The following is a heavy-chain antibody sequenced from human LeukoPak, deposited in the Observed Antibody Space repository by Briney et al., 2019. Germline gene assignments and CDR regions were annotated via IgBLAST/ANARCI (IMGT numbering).Heavy chain of an antibody. Sequence: PGGSLRLSCAASGFTFSSYWMHWVRQAPGKGLEWVSIIYSGGNTYYADSVKGRFTISRDNSKNTLYLQMNRLRPEDTAVYYCARGTVTEPDYWGQGTLVTVSS. CDR1: GFTFSSYW. CDR3: ARGTVTEPDY. D-gene: IGHD4-17*01. J-gene: IGHJ4*02. CDR2: IYSGGNT. V-gene: IGHV3-53*01.